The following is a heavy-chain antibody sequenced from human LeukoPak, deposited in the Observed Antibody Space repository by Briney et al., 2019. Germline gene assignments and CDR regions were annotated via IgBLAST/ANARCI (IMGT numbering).Heavy chain of an antibody. CDR2: ISAYNGNT. CDR3: ARDRLAQYYDILTGYYMGAYYYYMDV. J-gene: IGHJ6*03. D-gene: IGHD3-9*01. CDR1: GYTFTSYG. Sequence: ASVKVSCKASGYTFTSYGISWVRQAPGQGLEWMGWISAYNGNTNYAQKLQGRVTMTTDTSTSTAYMELRSLRSDDTAVYYCARDRLAQYYDILTGYYMGAYYYYMDVWGKGTTVTISS. V-gene: IGHV1-18*01.